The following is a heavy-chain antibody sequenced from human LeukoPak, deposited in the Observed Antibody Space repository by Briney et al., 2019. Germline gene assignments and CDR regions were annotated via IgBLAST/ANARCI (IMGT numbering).Heavy chain of an antibody. CDR3: ARAKAGTVYYFDY. Sequence: SETLSLTCTDSRECFSSYYWSWIRQPPGKGLEWIAYIYYSGSTNYTPSLKSRVTISVDTSKNQFSLKLTSVTAADTAVYYCARAKAGTVYYFDYWGQGTLVTVSS. CDR1: RECFSSYY. J-gene: IGHJ4*02. V-gene: IGHV4-59*01. CDR2: IYYSGST. D-gene: IGHD1/OR15-1a*01.